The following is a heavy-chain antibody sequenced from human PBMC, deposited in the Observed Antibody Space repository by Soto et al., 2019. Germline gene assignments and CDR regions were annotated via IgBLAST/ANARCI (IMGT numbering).Heavy chain of an antibody. Sequence: GGSLRLSCAASGFTFSSYWMSWVRQAPGKGLEWVANIKQDGSEKYYVDSVKGRFTISRDNAKKSLYLQMNSLRAEDTASYYGARRLSVNCFDPWGQGTLVTVSS. J-gene: IGHJ5*02. CDR1: GFTFSSYW. V-gene: IGHV3-7*01. CDR2: IKQDGSEK. CDR3: ARRLSVNCFDP.